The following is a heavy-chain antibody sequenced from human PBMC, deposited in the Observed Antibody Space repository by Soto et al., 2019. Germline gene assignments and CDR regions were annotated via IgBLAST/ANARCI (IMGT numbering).Heavy chain of an antibody. J-gene: IGHJ5*02. Sequence: QLQLQESGPGLVKPSETLSLTCTVSGGSISSSSYYWGWIRQPPGKGLEWIGSIYYSGSTYYNPSLKSRVTISVDTSKNQFSLKLSSVTAADTAVYYCARHAHMITFGGVIVPRTLNWFDPWGQGTLVTVSS. CDR3: ARHAHMITFGGVIVPRTLNWFDP. V-gene: IGHV4-39*01. D-gene: IGHD3-16*02. CDR2: IYYSGST. CDR1: GGSISSSSYY.